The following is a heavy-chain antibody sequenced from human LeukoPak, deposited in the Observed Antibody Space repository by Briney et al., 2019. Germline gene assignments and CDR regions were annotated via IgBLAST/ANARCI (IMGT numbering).Heavy chain of an antibody. CDR2: IYTSGST. CDR3: ARDSEVGVYYDTY. Sequence: PSQTLSLTCTVSGGSISSGSYYWSWIRQPAGKGLEWIGRIYTSGSTSYNPSLKSRVTISVDTSKNQFSLKLSSVTAADTAVYYCARDSEVGVYYDTYWGQGTLVTVSS. D-gene: IGHD3-3*01. J-gene: IGHJ4*02. CDR1: GGSISSGSYY. V-gene: IGHV4-61*02.